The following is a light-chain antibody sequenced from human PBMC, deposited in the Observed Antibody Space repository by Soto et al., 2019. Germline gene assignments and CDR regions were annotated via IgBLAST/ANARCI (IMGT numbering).Light chain of an antibody. J-gene: IGKJ1*01. CDR1: QSVSSK. V-gene: IGKV3-15*01. CDR2: GAS. CDR3: QQYNNWPVA. Sequence: EIVMTQSQPTLSVSPGERASLSCRASQSVSSKLAWYQQKPGQAPRLLIYGASTRATGIPARFSGSGSGTEFTLTISSLQSEDFAVYYCQQYNNWPVAFGQGTKVEIK.